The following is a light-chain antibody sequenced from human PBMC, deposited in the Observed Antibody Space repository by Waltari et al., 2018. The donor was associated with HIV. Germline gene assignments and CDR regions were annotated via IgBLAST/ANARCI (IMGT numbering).Light chain of an antibody. J-gene: IGLJ3*02. CDR1: SANIGTTT. CDR2: SNN. CDR3: AAWDDSLNGWV. Sequence: QSVLTQPPSASGTPGQRVTISCSGSSANIGTTTVNWYQHLPGTAPKLLIYSNNQWPSGVPDRFSGSKSGTSVSLAISGLQSEDDTDYYCAAWDDSLNGWVFGGGTKLTVL. V-gene: IGLV1-44*01.